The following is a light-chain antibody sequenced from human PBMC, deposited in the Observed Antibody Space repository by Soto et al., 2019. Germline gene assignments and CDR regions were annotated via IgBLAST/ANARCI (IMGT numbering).Light chain of an antibody. Sequence: QSALTQPRSVSGSPGQSITISCTGTSNDVGGYDFVSWYQQHPGKAPKLIIYDVTKRPSGVPDRFSGSKSGNTASLTISGLQNEDEADYYCCSYAGEYNLIFGGGAKLTVL. CDR2: DVT. V-gene: IGLV2-11*01. CDR3: CSYAGEYNLI. J-gene: IGLJ2*01. CDR1: SNDVGGYDF.